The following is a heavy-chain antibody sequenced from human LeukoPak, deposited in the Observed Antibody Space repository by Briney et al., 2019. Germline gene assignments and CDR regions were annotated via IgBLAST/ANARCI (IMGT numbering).Heavy chain of an antibody. V-gene: IGHV3-23*01. Sequence: GGSLRLSCAASGFTFSSYAMNWVRQAPGKGLEWVSAISGSGGSTYYADSVKGRFTISRDNSKNTLYLQMNSLRAEDTAVYYCAKTGDYYDSSGYYYYYYMDVWGKGTTVTVSS. CDR2: ISGSGGST. D-gene: IGHD3-22*01. CDR3: AKTGDYYDSSGYYYYYYMDV. CDR1: GFTFSSYA. J-gene: IGHJ6*03.